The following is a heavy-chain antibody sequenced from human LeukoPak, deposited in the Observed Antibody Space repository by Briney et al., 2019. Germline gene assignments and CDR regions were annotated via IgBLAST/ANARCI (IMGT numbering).Heavy chain of an antibody. J-gene: IGHJ5*02. CDR1: GFTFSNYA. V-gene: IGHV3-64*04. D-gene: IGHD6-13*01. Sequence: GGSLRLSCAASGFTFSNYAIHWVRQAPGKGLECVSAISSIEGRIYYADSVKGRFTISRDNSKNTLYLQMKSLRAEDTALYYCARGDKQLVFERRKGGFDPWGQGTLVTVSS. CDR3: ARGDKQLVFERRKGGFDP. CDR2: ISSIEGRI.